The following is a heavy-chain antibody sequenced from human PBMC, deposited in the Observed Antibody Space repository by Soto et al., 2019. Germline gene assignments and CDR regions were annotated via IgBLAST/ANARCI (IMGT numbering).Heavy chain of an antibody. V-gene: IGHV4-39*01. J-gene: IGHJ6*03. Sequence: QLQLQESGPGLVKPSETLSLTCTVSGDSVSSNTYYWGWIRQPPGKGLEWIASFYFSGGTYYNPSLKSRVTISPDTSKNQFSLRLSSVTAADTGVYYCARQNWSATYGYFYYTDVWGKGTTVTVSS. D-gene: IGHD3-3*01. CDR1: GDSVSSNTYY. CDR2: FYFSGGT. CDR3: ARQNWSATYGYFYYTDV.